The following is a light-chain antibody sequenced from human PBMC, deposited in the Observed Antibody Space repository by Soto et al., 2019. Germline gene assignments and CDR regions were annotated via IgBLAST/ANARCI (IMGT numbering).Light chain of an antibody. CDR3: CSYAGGHTSLL. Sequence: QSALTQPRSVSGSPGQSVTISCTGTSSDVGGYNYVSWYQQHPGTVPKLMIYDVSTRPSGVPDRFSGSKSGNTASLTISGLQAEDEADYYCCSYAGGHTSLLFGGGTKLTVL. V-gene: IGLV2-11*01. J-gene: IGLJ2*01. CDR2: DVS. CDR1: SSDVGGYNY.